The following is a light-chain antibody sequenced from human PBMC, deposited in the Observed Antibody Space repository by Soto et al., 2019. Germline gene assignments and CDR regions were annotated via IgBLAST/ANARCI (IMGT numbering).Light chain of an antibody. CDR1: QSISSW. Sequence: DIKMYNSPSTLSATVGDRVTITCRASQSISSWLAWYQQKPGKAAKLLIYKASSLESGVPSRFSGSGSGTEFTLTISSLQPDDFATYYCQQYNSYSQTFGQGTNVDIK. J-gene: IGKJ1*01. CDR3: QQYNSYSQT. V-gene: IGKV1-5*03. CDR2: KAS.